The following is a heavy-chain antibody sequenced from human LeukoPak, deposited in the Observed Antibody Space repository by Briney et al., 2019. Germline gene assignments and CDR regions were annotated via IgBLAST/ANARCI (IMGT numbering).Heavy chain of an antibody. D-gene: IGHD4-17*01. CDR1: GYSISSGYY. CDR2: IYHSGST. CDR3: ARKGDYDGYAFDY. Sequence: PSETLSLTCAVPGYSISSGYYWGWIRQPPGKGLEWIGGIYHSGSTYYNPSLKSRVTISVDTSKNQFSLKLSSVTAADMAVYYCARKGDYDGYAFDYWGQGTLVTVSS. J-gene: IGHJ4*02. V-gene: IGHV4-38-2*01.